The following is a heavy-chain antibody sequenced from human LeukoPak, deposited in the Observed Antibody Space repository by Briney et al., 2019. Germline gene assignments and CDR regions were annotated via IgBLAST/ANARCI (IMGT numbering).Heavy chain of an antibody. CDR1: GYTFTSHG. CDR3: ARDIAVSQFDY. Sequence: ASVKVPCKASGYTFTSHGISWVRQAPGQGLEWMGWISGYNGQTEYSEKLQGRVTMTTDTSTSTAYMELRSLTFDDTAVYYCARDIAVSQFDYWGQGTLVTVSS. CDR2: ISGYNGQT. J-gene: IGHJ4*02. V-gene: IGHV1-18*01. D-gene: IGHD1-14*01.